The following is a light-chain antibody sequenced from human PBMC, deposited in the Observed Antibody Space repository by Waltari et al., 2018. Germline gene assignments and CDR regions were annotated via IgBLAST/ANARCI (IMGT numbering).Light chain of an antibody. J-gene: IGKJ3*01. CDR2: DAS. Sequence: EIVLTQSPVTLSLSPGEGATLSCTTSQSVGDFLAWYQQMPGQAPRLLIYDASLRAAGIPARFSGSGSGTDFTLTISSLESEDSAVYFCQQRNSWPLTFGPGTTV. CDR1: QSVGDF. V-gene: IGKV3-11*01. CDR3: QQRNSWPLT.